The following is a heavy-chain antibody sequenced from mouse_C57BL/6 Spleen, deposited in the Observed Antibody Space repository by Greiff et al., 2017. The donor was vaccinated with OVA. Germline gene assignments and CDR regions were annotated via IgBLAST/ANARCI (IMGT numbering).Heavy chain of an antibody. CDR3: AKGRGNWDFDY. J-gene: IGHJ2*01. V-gene: IGHV1-76*01. Sequence: VQLQQSGAELVRPGASVKLSCKASGYTFTDYYINWVKQRPGQGLEWIARIYPGSGNTYYNEKFKGKATLTADKSSSTAYMQLSSLTSEDSAVYFCAKGRGNWDFDYWGQGTTLTVSS. D-gene: IGHD4-1*01. CDR1: GYTFTDYY. CDR2: IYPGSGNT.